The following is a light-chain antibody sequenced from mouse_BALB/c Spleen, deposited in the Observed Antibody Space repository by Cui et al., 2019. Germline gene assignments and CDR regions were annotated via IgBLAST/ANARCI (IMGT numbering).Light chain of an antibody. V-gene: IGKV4-55*01. J-gene: IGKJ5*01. CDR1: SSVSY. CDR3: QQWSSYT. CDR2: DTA. Sequence: QIVLTQSPAIMSASPGEKVTMTCSASSSVSYMYWYQQKPGSSHRLLIYDTANLASGVPVRFSGSGSGTSYSLTISRMEAEDAATYYCQQWSSYTFGAGTKLELK.